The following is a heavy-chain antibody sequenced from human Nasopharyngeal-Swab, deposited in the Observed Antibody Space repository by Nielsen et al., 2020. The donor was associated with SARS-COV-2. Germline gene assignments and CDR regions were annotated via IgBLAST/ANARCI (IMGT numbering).Heavy chain of an antibody. J-gene: IGHJ6*02. CDR1: GFTFSDYY. CDR2: ISSSGSTI. CDR3: AGGLLWFGELLGYYYYYGMDV. D-gene: IGHD3-10*01. V-gene: IGHV3-11*04. Sequence: GGSLKLSCAASGFTFSDYYMSWIRQAPGKGLEWVSYISSSGSTIYYADSVKGRFTISRDNAKNSLYLQMNSLRAEDTAVYYCAGGLLWFGELLGYYYYYGMDVWGQGTTVTVSS.